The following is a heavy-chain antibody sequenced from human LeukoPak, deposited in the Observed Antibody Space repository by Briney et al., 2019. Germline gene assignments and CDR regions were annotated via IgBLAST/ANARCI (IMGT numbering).Heavy chain of an antibody. CDR1: GFTFSNYN. Sequence: GGSLRLSCAASGFTFSNYNINWVRQAPGKGLQWVSYISSSSSTIYYADSVKGRFTISRDNAKNSLYLQMNSLRAEDTAVYYCARNGDYGSWYFDYWGQGTLVTVSS. J-gene: IGHJ4*02. V-gene: IGHV3-48*04. CDR2: ISSSSSTI. CDR3: ARNGDYGSWYFDY. D-gene: IGHD4-17*01.